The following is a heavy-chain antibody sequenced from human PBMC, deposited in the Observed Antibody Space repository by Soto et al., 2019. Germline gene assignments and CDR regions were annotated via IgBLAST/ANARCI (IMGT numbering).Heavy chain of an antibody. D-gene: IGHD3-10*01. J-gene: IGHJ5*02. V-gene: IGHV2-5*01. CDR2: VYWSDEK. Sequence: SGPTLVNPTQTLTLTCTFSGFSLKSSGVGVAWIRQPPGNSLEWLALVYWSDEKRYSPSLKNRLTITKDTSKNEVVLTMNNMDPLDTATYYCAHKDYYFATGTYYNVRWCERWGQEILVTVSS. CDR3: AHKDYYFATGTYYNVRWCER. CDR1: GFSLKSSGVG.